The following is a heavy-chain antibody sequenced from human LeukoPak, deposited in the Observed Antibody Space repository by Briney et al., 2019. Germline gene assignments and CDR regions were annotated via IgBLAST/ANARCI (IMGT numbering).Heavy chain of an antibody. Sequence: PGVSLRLSCAASGFTFSTYAMNWVRQAPGQGLEWVSGISGSGDNTYYADSVRGRFTISRDKSKSTVYLQMNSLGVKDTAIYYCARGRKLGAPTYFFDYWGQGTLVTVSS. CDR3: ARGRKLGAPTYFFDY. CDR1: GFTFSTYA. V-gene: IGHV3-23*01. J-gene: IGHJ4*02. CDR2: ISGSGDNT. D-gene: IGHD1-26*01.